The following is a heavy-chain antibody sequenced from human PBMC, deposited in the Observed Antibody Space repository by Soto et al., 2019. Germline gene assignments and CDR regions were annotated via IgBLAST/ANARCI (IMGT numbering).Heavy chain of an antibody. V-gene: IGHV1-24*01. J-gene: IGHJ4*02. CDR2: FDPEDGET. CDR3: ATTKRYCSGGSCFFGVFDY. CDR1: GYTLTELS. Sequence: ASVNVSCKXSGYTLTELSMHWVRQAPGKGLEWMGGFDPEDGETIYAQKFQGRVTMTEDTSTDTAYMELSSLRSEDTAVYYCATTKRYCSGGSCFFGVFDYWGQGTLVTVSS. D-gene: IGHD2-15*01.